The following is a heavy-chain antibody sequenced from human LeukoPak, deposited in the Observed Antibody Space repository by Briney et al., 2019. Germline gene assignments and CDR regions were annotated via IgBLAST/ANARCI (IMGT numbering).Heavy chain of an antibody. Sequence: GGSLRLSCAASGFTFSDYYMSWIRQAPGKGLEWVSYISSSGSTIYYADSVKGRFTISRDNAKNSLYLQMNSLRAEDTAVYYCARVLRDYGDYDWFDPWGQGTLVTVSS. CDR2: ISSSGSTI. J-gene: IGHJ5*02. D-gene: IGHD4-17*01. V-gene: IGHV3-11*01. CDR1: GFTFSDYY. CDR3: ARVLRDYGDYDWFDP.